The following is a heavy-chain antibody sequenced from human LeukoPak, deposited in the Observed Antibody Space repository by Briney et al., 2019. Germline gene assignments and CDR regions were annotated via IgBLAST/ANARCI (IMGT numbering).Heavy chain of an antibody. J-gene: IGHJ6*03. CDR3: ARDREVNYIYYYMDV. CDR1: GFTFSSYW. CDR2: TKTDGSST. Sequence: GGSLRLSCTASGFTFSSYWMHWVRQAPGKGLVWVSRTKTDGSSTSYADSVKGRFTISRDNAKNTLYLQMNSLRAEDTGVYYCARDREVNYIYYYMDVWGKGTTVTVSS. D-gene: IGHD4-11*01. V-gene: IGHV3-74*01.